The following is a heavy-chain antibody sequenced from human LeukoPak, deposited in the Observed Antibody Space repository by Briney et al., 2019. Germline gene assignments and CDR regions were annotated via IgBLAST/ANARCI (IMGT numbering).Heavy chain of an antibody. CDR3: ARGGYSYGYYYYGMDV. D-gene: IGHD5-18*01. CDR2: STPIFGKA. Sequence: SVKVSCKPWEATFSSYVIGGVQQALGQGLGWLGGSTPIFGKANYAQRFQGRVTITADESTSTAYMELSSLRSEDTAVYYCARGGYSYGYYYYGMDVWGKGTTVTVSS. V-gene: IGHV1-69*13. J-gene: IGHJ6*04. CDR1: EATFSSYV.